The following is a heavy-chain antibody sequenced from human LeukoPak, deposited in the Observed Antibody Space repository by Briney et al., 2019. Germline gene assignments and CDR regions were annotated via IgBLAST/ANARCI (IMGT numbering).Heavy chain of an antibody. D-gene: IGHD3-10*01. V-gene: IGHV3-21*04. J-gene: IGHJ4*02. CDR1: GFTFSSYS. Sequence: GGSLRLSCAASGFTFSSYSMNWVRQAPGKGPEWVSSISSSSSYIYYADSVKGRFTISRDNAKNSLYLQMNSLRAEDTAMYYCASRREGTFDYWGQGTLVTVSS. CDR3: ASRREGTFDY. CDR2: ISSSSSYI.